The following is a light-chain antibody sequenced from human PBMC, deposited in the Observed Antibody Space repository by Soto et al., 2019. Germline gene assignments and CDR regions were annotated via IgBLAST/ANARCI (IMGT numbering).Light chain of an antibody. Sequence: QSVLTQPPSASGTPGQRVTISCSGSSSNIGSNYVYWYQQLPGTAPKLLIYRNNQRHSGVPDRFSGSKSGTSASLAISGLRSEEEADYYCSSYTSSSTLLYVFGTGTKLTVL. CDR1: SSNIGSNY. J-gene: IGLJ1*01. CDR3: SSYTSSSTLLYV. V-gene: IGLV1-47*01. CDR2: RNN.